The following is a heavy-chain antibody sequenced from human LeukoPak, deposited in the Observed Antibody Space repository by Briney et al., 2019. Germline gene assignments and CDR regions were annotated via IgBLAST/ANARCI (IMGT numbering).Heavy chain of an antibody. V-gene: IGHV3-23*01. D-gene: IGHD3-3*01. CDR3: AKHLKGRFLEWLPQNNYYYYYYMDV. J-gene: IGHJ6*03. Sequence: GGSLRLSCAASGFTFSSYAMSWVRQAPGKGLEWVSAISGSGGSTYYADSVKGRFTISRDNSKNTLYLQMNSLRAEDTAVYYCAKHLKGRFLEWLPQNNYYYYYYMDVWGKGTTVTVSS. CDR2: ISGSGGST. CDR1: GFTFSSYA.